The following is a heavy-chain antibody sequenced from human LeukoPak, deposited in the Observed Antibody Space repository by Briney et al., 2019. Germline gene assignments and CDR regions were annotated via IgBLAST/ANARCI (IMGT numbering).Heavy chain of an antibody. CDR3: AKSLAAEGYYYDSSGYLN. CDR2: ISNSGAST. D-gene: IGHD3-22*01. J-gene: IGHJ4*02. CDR1: GFTFSSYS. V-gene: IGHV3-23*01. Sequence: PGGSLRLSCAASGFTFSSYSMNWVRQAPGKGLEWVSAISNSGASTYHADSVKGRFTISRDNSKNTLSLQMNSLRAEDTAVYYCAKSLAAEGYYYDSSGYLNWGQGTLVTVSS.